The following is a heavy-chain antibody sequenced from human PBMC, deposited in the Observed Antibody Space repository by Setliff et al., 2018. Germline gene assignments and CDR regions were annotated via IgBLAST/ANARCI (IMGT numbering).Heavy chain of an antibody. CDR1: GGSISGYY. D-gene: IGHD3-10*01. J-gene: IGHJ5*02. CDR2: IYYTGTT. V-gene: IGHV4-59*01. Sequence: NPSETLPLTCTVSGGSISGYYWSWIRQPPGKELEWIGYIYYTGTTNYNPSLKSRVTISVDTSKNQFSLKLSSVTAADTALYYCAKADEGPRRASGSYYPLLRFDPWGQGTLVTVSS. CDR3: AKADEGPRRASGSYYPLLRFDP.